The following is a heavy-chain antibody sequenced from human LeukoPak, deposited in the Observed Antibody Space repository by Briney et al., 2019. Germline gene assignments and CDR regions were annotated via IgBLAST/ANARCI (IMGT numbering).Heavy chain of an antibody. CDR3: ARQRGSGTYYNVVVDY. J-gene: IGHJ4*02. V-gene: IGHV4-39*01. Sequence: KPSETLSLTCTVSGGSISSSSYYWGWIRQPPGKGLEWFGSSYYSGSPYYNPSLKSQVTISLDASKNQYSQKLTSVTAADTAVYYCARQRGSGTYYNVVVDYWGQGTLVTVSS. CDR1: GGSISSSSYY. D-gene: IGHD3-10*01. CDR2: SYYSGSP.